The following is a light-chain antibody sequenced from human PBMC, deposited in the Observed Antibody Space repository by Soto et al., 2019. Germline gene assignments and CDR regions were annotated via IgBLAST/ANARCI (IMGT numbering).Light chain of an antibody. CDR1: QSVISSY. CDR2: GAS. CDR3: QQYGSSPLT. J-gene: IGKJ4*01. Sequence: EIVLTQSPGTLSLSPGERATLSCRAGQSVISSYLAWYQQKPGQAPRFLIYGASSRATGIPDRFSGSGSGTDFTLTISRLEPEDFAVYYCQQYGSSPLTFGGGTKVDIK. V-gene: IGKV3-20*01.